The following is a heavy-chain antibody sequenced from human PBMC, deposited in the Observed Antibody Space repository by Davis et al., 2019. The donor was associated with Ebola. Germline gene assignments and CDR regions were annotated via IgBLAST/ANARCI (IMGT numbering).Heavy chain of an antibody. CDR3: ARGGRIAATTYWFDP. CDR1: GGSISSSNW. J-gene: IGHJ5*02. Sequence: GSLRLSCAVSGGSISSSNWWSWVRQPPGKGLEWIGEIYHSGSTNYNPSLKSRVTISVDTSKNQFSLKLSSVTAADTAVYYCARGGRIAATTYWFDPWGQGTLVTVSS. D-gene: IGHD6-13*01. CDR2: IYHSGST. V-gene: IGHV4-4*02.